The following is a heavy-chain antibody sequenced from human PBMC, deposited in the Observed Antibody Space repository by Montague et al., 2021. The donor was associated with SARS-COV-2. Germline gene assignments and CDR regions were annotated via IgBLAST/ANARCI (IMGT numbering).Heavy chain of an antibody. Sequence: SETLSLTCTGAGGSISSSYYWGWSSQPPWKALEWIGSIYYSGSTYYNPSLKSRVTISVDTSKNQFSLKLSSVTAADTAVYYCARDLRRGFDPWGQGTLVTVSS. D-gene: IGHD3-10*01. CDR2: IYYSGST. V-gene: IGHV4-39*07. CDR1: GGSISSSYY. J-gene: IGHJ5*02. CDR3: ARDLRRGFDP.